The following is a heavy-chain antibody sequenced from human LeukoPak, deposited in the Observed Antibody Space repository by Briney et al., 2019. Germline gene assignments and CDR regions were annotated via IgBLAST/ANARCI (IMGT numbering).Heavy chain of an antibody. CDR2: IIPIFGTA. D-gene: IGHD6-19*01. V-gene: IGHV1-69*05. Sequence: ASVKVSCKASGGTFSSYAISWVRQAPGQGLEWMGRIIPIFGTANYAQKFQGRGTITTDESTSTAYMELSSLRSEDTAVYYCARSAQYSSGWYSFDYWGQGTLVTVSS. J-gene: IGHJ4*02. CDR3: ARSAQYSSGWYSFDY. CDR1: GGTFSSYA.